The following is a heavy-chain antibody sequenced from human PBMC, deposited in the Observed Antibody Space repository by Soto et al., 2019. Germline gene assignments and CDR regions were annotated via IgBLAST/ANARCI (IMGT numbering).Heavy chain of an antibody. CDR1: GFIFGSYG. J-gene: IGHJ4*01. Sequence: QVQLVESGGGVVQPGRSLRLSCVASGFIFGSYGMHWVRQAPGEGLEWEAVISYDGTNKYHADSVKGRFTISRDNSKNTLWLQKNSLRAEDTGGNYFAQVARNTVTPPDDDWGQGTLVTVSS. CDR2: ISYDGTNK. D-gene: IGHD4-17*01. CDR3: AQVARNTVTPPDDD. V-gene: IGHV3-30*18.